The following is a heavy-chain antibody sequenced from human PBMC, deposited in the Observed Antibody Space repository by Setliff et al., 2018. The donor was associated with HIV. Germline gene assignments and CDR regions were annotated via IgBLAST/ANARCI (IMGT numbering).Heavy chain of an antibody. D-gene: IGHD6-19*01. J-gene: IGHJ4*02. CDR1: GGTFSSYA. V-gene: IGHV1-69*10. Sequence: SVKVSCKASGGTFSSYAISWVRQAPGQGLEWMGGIIPILGIANYAQKFQGRVTITTDESTSTAYMEVSSLKSEDTAVYYCARNGPHGSGWYNYLDFWGQGTLVTVSS. CDR3: ARNGPHGSGWYNYLDF. CDR2: IIPILGIA.